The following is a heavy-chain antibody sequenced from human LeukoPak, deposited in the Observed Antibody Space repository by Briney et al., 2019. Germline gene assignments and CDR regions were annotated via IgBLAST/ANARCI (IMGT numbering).Heavy chain of an antibody. CDR1: EFTFSNYA. J-gene: IGHJ5*02. Sequence: GGSLRLSCAASEFTFSNYAMNWVRQAPGKGLEWVSGISGGGGSTYYADSVKGRFNISRDNSKNTLYLQMDSLRAEDTALYYCAKGSGINHYHWIDPWGQGTLVTVSS. CDR3: AKGSGINHYHWIDP. CDR2: ISGGGGST. D-gene: IGHD1-14*01. V-gene: IGHV3-23*01.